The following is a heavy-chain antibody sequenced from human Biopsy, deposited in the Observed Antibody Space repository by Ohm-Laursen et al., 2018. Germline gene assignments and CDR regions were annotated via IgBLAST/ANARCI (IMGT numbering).Heavy chain of an antibody. Sequence: SLRLSCSAPGFTFNKYWVNWGRQTPGKGLGWGSRSNTDGSHTNYADSVKGRFTTSTDNAKNTLYLYMSSLTVEDTAVYFCARDASQGFDSWGQGTLVTVSS. CDR1: GFTFNKYW. CDR2: SNTDGSHT. J-gene: IGHJ5*01. V-gene: IGHV3-74*01. CDR3: ARDASQGFDS.